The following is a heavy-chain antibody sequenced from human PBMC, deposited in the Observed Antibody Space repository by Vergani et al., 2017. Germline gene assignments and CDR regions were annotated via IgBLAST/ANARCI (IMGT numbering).Heavy chain of an antibody. Sequence: EVQLVESGGGLVKPGGSLRLSCAASGFTFSSYSMNWVRQAPGKGLEWVSYISSSGSTIYYADSVKGRFTISRDNAKNSLYLQMNSLRAEDTAVYYCASLVVPAALDAFDIWGQGTMVTVSS. D-gene: IGHD2-2*01. J-gene: IGHJ3*02. CDR3: ASLVVPAALDAFDI. CDR2: ISSSGSTI. CDR1: GFTFSSYS. V-gene: IGHV3-21*05.